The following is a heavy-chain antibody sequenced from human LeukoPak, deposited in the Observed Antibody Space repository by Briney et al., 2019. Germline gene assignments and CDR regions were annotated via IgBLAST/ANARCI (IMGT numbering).Heavy chain of an antibody. Sequence: GGSLRLSCAASGFTFSNYWMSRVRQAPGNGLECVANINQDGSERYYVDSVKGRFTISRDNAKNSLYLQMNSLRAEDTAIYYCARGGAARPDIWGQGTMVIVSS. CDR1: GFTFSNYW. CDR2: INQDGSER. V-gene: IGHV3-7*01. J-gene: IGHJ3*02. CDR3: ARGGAARPDI. D-gene: IGHD6-6*01.